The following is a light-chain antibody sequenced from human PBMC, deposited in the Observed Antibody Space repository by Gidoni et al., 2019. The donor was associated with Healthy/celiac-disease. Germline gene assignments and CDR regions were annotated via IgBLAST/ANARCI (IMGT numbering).Light chain of an antibody. CDR1: QSISSY. Sequence: DIQMTQSPSSLSSSVGDRVTITCRASQSISSYLNWYQPKPGKAPKLLIYAASSLQSGVPSRFSSSGSGTDFTLTISSLQPEDVATYYCQQSYSTLTWTFGQGTKVEIK. CDR3: QQSYSTLTWT. CDR2: AAS. V-gene: IGKV1-39*01. J-gene: IGKJ1*01.